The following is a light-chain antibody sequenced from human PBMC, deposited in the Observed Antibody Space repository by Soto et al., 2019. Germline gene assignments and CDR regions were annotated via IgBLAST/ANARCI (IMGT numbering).Light chain of an antibody. J-gene: IGKJ1*01. Sequence: DIQMTQSPSSLSASVGDRVIITCRASQSISNYLNWYQQKQGEAPKLLIYTASSLQSGVPARFSGSGSGTDFTLTISSLQPEDFATYHCQQSDTFPRTFGQGTNVE. CDR2: TAS. CDR1: QSISNY. V-gene: IGKV1-39*01. CDR3: QQSDTFPRT.